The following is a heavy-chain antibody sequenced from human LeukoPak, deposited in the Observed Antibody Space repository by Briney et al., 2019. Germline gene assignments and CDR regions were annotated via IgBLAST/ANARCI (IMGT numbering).Heavy chain of an antibody. J-gene: IGHJ1*01. CDR1: GVSISSYY. CDR3: ARHRSPLESFHH. D-gene: IGHD3-3*01. Sequence: SETLSLTCTVSGVSISSYYWSWIRQPPGKGLEWIGYIHYSGATNYNPSLKSRVTMSVDTSKDQFSLKLSSVNAADTAMYYCARHRSPLESFHHWGQGTLVTVSS. V-gene: IGHV4-59*08. CDR2: IHYSGAT.